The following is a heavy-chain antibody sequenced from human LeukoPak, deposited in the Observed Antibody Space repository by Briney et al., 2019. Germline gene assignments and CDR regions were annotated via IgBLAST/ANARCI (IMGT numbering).Heavy chain of an antibody. D-gene: IGHD6-19*01. CDR2: VYYGGDT. J-gene: IGHJ6*02. V-gene: IGHV4-39*01. CDR3: ARLFSSGWPYFYGLDA. CDR1: GGSITSSGVY. Sequence: PSETLSLTCTVSGGSITSSGVYWGWVRQPPGKGLEWVGCVYYGGDTYYNPSLKSRATISVDTSKNQFSLSLSSVTAADTALYYCARLFSSGWPYFYGLDAWGQGTTVTVSS.